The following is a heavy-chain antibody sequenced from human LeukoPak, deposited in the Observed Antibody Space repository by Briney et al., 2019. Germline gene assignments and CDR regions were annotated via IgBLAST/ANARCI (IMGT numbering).Heavy chain of an antibody. CDR1: GFTFTHYG. J-gene: IGHJ2*01. D-gene: IGHD2-2*01. V-gene: IGHV3-33*03. CDR2: ISVDGRKR. Sequence: GTSLRLSCATSGFTFTHYGFHWVRQAPGKGLEWVALISVDGRKRYYGVSVTGRFGISRDDSKNTVFHQMNTLTDEDTAVYYCVVVVVPSAFWHFDLWGRGTLVTVSS. CDR3: VVVVVPSAFWHFDL.